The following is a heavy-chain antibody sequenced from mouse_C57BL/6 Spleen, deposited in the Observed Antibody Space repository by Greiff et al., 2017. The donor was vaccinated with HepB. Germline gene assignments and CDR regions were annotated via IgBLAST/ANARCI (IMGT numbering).Heavy chain of an antibody. V-gene: IGHV1-84*01. CDR2: IYPGSGNT. CDR1: GYTFTDYY. D-gene: IGHD1-1*01. CDR3: ARRDYGSSSSYWYFDV. J-gene: IGHJ1*03. Sequence: QVHVKQSGPELVKPGASVKISCKASGYTFTDYYINWVKQRPGQGLEWIGWIYPGSGNTKYNEKFKGKATLPVDKSSSTAYMQLSSLTSEDSAVYFCARRDYGSSSSYWYFDVWGTGTTVTVSS.